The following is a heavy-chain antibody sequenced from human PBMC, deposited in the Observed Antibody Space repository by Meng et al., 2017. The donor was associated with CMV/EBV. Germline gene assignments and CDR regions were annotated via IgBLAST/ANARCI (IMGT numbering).Heavy chain of an antibody. Sequence: QGQLVQSGDEMKKPGASVKVSCTTSGFTFSDYYIHWVRQAPGQGLEWMGWVNSNNDATNYARKFQGRVSMTRDTSISTAHMELSRLMSDDTAVYYCVRSSGWSLFDYWGQGTLVTVSS. J-gene: IGHJ4*02. V-gene: IGHV1-2*02. D-gene: IGHD6-19*01. CDR2: VNSNNDAT. CDR1: GFTFSDYY. CDR3: VRSSGWSLFDY.